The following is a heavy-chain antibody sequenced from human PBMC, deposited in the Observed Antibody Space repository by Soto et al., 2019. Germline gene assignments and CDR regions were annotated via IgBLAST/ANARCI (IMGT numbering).Heavy chain of an antibody. V-gene: IGHV4-31*03. D-gene: IGHD2-2*01. CDR3: ARARVPVVVPAAIGWFDP. CDR1: GGSISSGGYY. J-gene: IGHJ5*02. Sequence: SETLSLTCTVSGGSISSGGYYWSRIRQHPGKGLEWIGYIYYSGSTYYNPSLKSRVTISVDTSKNQFSLKLSSVTAADTAVYYCARARVPVVVPAAIGWFDPWGQGTLVTVSS. CDR2: IYYSGST.